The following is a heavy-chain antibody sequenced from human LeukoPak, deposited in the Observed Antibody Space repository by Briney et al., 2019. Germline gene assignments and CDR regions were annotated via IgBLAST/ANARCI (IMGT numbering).Heavy chain of an antibody. V-gene: IGHV5-51*01. J-gene: IGHJ3*02. CDR3: ASGYCSSASCAHDAFDI. Sequence: GESLQISCQGSGYRFTSYWIGWVRPMPGKGLEWMGIIYPGGSDTRYSPSFQGQVTISADKSISTAYLQWSRLKASDTAMYYCASGYCSSASCAHDAFDIWGQGTMVTVSS. CDR1: GYRFTSYW. CDR2: IYPGGSDT. D-gene: IGHD2-2*01.